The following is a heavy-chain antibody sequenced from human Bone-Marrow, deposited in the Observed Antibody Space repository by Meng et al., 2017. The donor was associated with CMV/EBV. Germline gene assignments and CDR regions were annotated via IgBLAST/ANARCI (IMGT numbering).Heavy chain of an antibody. D-gene: IGHD3-3*01. CDR3: AKDSRLVRSLEWLPPLDY. CDR1: GFTVSSNY. Sequence: GESLKISCAASGFTVSSNYMSWVRQAPGKGLEWVSVIYSGGSTYYADSVKGRFTISRDNSKNTLYLQMNSLRAEDTAVYYCAKDSRLVRSLEWLPPLDYWGQGTLVTVSS. J-gene: IGHJ4*02. V-gene: IGHV3-66*02. CDR2: IYSGGST.